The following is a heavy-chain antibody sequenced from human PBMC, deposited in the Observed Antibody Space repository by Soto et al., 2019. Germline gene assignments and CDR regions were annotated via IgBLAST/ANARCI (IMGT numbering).Heavy chain of an antibody. CDR3: ARATKVGTVVPAYYFDY. CDR2: IYYNGST. J-gene: IGHJ4*02. V-gene: IGHV4-59*08. CDR1: GGSISGYY. D-gene: IGHD2-21*01. Sequence: SETLSLTCTVSGGSISGYYWTWIRQPPGKGLEWTGFIYYNGSTNYNPSLKSRVTISVDTSKNQFSLKLSSLTAADTAVYYCARATKVGTVVPAYYFDYWGPGTLVTVSS.